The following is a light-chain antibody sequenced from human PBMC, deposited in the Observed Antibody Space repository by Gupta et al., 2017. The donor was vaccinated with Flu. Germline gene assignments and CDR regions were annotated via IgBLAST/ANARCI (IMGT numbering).Light chain of an antibody. CDR1: QSISRY. CDR2: AAS. V-gene: IGKV1-39*01. Sequence: DIQMTQSPPSLSASVGDRVTITCRASQSISRYLNWYQQKPGKAPKLLIYAASSLQSGVPSRFSGSEYGTDFTLTISNRQPEDFATYHCQQSDINPMWTFGQGTKMEIK. CDR3: QQSDINPMWT. J-gene: IGKJ1*01.